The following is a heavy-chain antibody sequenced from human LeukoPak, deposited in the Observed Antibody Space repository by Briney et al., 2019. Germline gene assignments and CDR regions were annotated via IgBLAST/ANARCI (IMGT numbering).Heavy chain of an antibody. CDR2: ISGSGGST. Sequence: TGGSLRLSCAASGFTFSSYAMSWVRQAPGKGLEWVSAISGSGGSTYYADSVKGRFTIPRDNSKNTLYLQMNSLRAEDTAVYYCAKDSEFGVYYGSGSYDYWGQGTLVTVSS. CDR3: AKDSEFGVYYGSGSYDY. V-gene: IGHV3-23*01. CDR1: GFTFSSYA. D-gene: IGHD3-10*01. J-gene: IGHJ4*02.